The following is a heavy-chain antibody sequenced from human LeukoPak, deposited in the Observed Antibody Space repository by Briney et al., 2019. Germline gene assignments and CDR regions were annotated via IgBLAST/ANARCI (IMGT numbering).Heavy chain of an antibody. V-gene: IGHV3-33*06. CDR1: GFTFSSYG. CDR2: IWYDGSNK. Sequence: GGSLRLSCAASGFTFSSYGMHWVRQAPGKGLEWVAVIWYDGSNKYYADSVRGRFTISRDNSKNTLYLQMISLRAEDTAVYYCAKDWGHYGDYFDYWGQGTLVTVSS. D-gene: IGHD4-17*01. CDR3: AKDWGHYGDYFDY. J-gene: IGHJ4*02.